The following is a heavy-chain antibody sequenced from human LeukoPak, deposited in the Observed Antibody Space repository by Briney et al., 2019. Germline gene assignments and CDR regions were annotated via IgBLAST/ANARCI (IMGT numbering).Heavy chain of an antibody. D-gene: IGHD1-7*01. CDR1: ELTSSTPW. Sequence: GGSLRLSCAASELTSSTPWMSWVRQAPGKGLEWVAQTKQDGSEKYYVDSVKGRFTTSRDKNSLFLQMNSVRAEDTAVYYCVGWSISGITNHWGQGTLVTVSS. J-gene: IGHJ4*02. CDR2: TKQDGSEK. V-gene: IGHV3-7*03. CDR3: VGWSISGITNH.